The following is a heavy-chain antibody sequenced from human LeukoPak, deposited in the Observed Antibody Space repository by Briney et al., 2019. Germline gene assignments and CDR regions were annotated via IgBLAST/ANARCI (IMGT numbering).Heavy chain of an antibody. Sequence: PSQTLSLTCTVSGGSISSGGYYWSWIRQHPGKGLEWIGYIYSSGSTYYNPSLKSRVTISTDTSKKQFSLKLSSVTVADTAVYYCARGTGRGTVFDYWGQGTLVTVSS. D-gene: IGHD3-10*01. CDR3: ARGTGRGTVFDY. CDR1: GGSISSGGYY. J-gene: IGHJ4*02. CDR2: IYSSGST. V-gene: IGHV4-31*03.